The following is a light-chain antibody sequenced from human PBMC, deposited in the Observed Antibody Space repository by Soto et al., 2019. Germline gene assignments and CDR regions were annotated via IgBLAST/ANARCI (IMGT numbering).Light chain of an antibody. V-gene: IGKV3-20*01. CDR3: HQFGYSPRT. Sequence: EIVLTQYPGPLSLSPGETATLSCRASQTVNSDYLAWFQQRPGQAPRLLIFATSRRATDIPDRFSGSGSGTDFTLAIRRLEPEDFAVYYCHQFGYSPRTFGQGTKVDI. J-gene: IGKJ1*01. CDR2: ATS. CDR1: QTVNSDY.